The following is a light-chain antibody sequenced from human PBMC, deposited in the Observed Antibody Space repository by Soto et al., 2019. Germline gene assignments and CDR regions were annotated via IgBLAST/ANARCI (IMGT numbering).Light chain of an antibody. CDR2: KAS. J-gene: IGKJ1*01. CDR3: QHYNSYSEA. Sequence: IPMTQCPSTLSASVGDRVTITCRASQSISSWLAWYQQKPGKAPKLLIYKASSLESGVPSRFSGSGSGTEFTLTISSLQPDDFATYYCQHYNSYSEAFGQGTKVDIK. V-gene: IGKV1-5*03. CDR1: QSISSW.